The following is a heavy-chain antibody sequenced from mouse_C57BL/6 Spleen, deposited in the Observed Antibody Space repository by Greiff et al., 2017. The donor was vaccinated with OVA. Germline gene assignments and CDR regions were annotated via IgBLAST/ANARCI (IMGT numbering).Heavy chain of an antibody. V-gene: IGHV1-82*01. Sequence: QVQLQQSGPELVKPGASVKISCKASGYAFSSSWMNWVKQRPGKGLEWIGRIYPGDGDTNYNGKFKGKATLTADKSSSTAYMQLSSLTSEDSAVYFCARYGSSPYWYFDVWGTGTTVTVSS. CDR2: IYPGDGDT. J-gene: IGHJ1*03. CDR3: ARYGSSPYWYFDV. CDR1: GYAFSSSW. D-gene: IGHD1-1*01.